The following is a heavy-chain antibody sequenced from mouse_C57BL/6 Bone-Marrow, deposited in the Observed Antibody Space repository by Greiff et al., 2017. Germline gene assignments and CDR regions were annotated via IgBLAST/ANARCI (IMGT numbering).Heavy chain of an antibody. D-gene: IGHD1-1*01. CDR3: ARGGYYGSSLDY. Sequence: VQLQQSGAELARPGASVKLSCKASGYTFTSYGISWVKQSTGQGLEWIGEIYPRSGNTYYNEKFKGKATLTADKSSSTAYMELRSLTSEDSAVYFCARGGYYGSSLDYWGQGTTLTVSS. CDR2: IYPRSGNT. CDR1: GYTFTSYG. J-gene: IGHJ2*01. V-gene: IGHV1-81*01.